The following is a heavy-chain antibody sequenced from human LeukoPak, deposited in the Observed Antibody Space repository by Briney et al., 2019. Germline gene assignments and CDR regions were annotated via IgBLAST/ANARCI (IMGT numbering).Heavy chain of an antibody. Sequence: PGGSLRLSCAASGFTFSSYVMHWVRQAPGKGLEWVAVISYDGSNKYYADSVKGRFTISRDNSKNTLYLQMNSLRAEDAAVYYCASDRSWFDPWGQGTLVTVSS. V-gene: IGHV3-30*03. CDR1: GFTFSSYV. CDR3: ASDRSWFDP. J-gene: IGHJ5*02. CDR2: ISYDGSNK.